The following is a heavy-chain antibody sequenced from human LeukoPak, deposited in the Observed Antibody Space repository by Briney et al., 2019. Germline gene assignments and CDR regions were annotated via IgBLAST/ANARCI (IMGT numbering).Heavy chain of an antibody. Sequence: ASVKVSCKASGYTFTGYYMHWVRQAPGQGLEWMGWINPNSGGTNYAQKFQGGVTMTRDTSISTAYMELSRLRSDDTAVYYCARASCGGDCYKLPYWGQGTLVTVSS. CDR1: GYTFTGYY. D-gene: IGHD2-21*02. CDR2: INPNSGGT. J-gene: IGHJ4*02. V-gene: IGHV1-2*02. CDR3: ARASCGGDCYKLPY.